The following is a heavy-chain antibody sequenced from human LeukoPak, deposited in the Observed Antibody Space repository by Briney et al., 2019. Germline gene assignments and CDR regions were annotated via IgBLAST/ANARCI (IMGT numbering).Heavy chain of an antibody. D-gene: IGHD6-6*01. CDR1: GFTFSSYS. J-gene: IGHJ4*02. Sequence: GGSLRLSCAAFGFTFSSYSMNWVRQAPGKGLEWVSSISSSSSYIYYADSVKGRFTISRDNAKNSLYLQMNSLRAEDTAVYYCARDFGDRYSSSSNDYWGQGTLVTVSS. CDR2: ISSSSSYI. CDR3: ARDFGDRYSSSSNDY. V-gene: IGHV3-21*01.